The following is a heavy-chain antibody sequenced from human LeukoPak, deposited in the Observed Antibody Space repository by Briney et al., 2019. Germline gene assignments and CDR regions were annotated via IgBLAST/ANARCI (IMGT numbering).Heavy chain of an antibody. CDR2: ISISSSYI. J-gene: IGHJ4*02. D-gene: IGHD6-6*01. V-gene: IGHV3-21*01. CDR3: ARGSSSFDY. CDR1: GFTFSSYS. Sequence: GGSLRLSCAASGFTFSSYSMNWVRQAPGKGLEWVSFISISSSYIYYADSVKGRFTISRDNAKNSLYLQMNSLRAEDTAVYYCARGSSSFDYWGQGTLVTVSS.